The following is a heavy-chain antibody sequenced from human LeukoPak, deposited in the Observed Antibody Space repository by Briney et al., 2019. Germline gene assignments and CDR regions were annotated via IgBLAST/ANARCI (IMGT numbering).Heavy chain of an antibody. J-gene: IGHJ4*02. V-gene: IGHV5-51*01. D-gene: IGHD1-1*01. Sequence: GESLKISCKGSGYSFTSYWIGWVRQMPGKGLEWMGIIYPGDSDTRYSPSFQGQVTISADKSISTAYLQWSSLKASDTAIYYCATTPDNDGYYFDYWGQGTLVTVSS. CDR3: ATTPDNDGYYFDY. CDR2: IYPGDSDT. CDR1: GYSFTSYW.